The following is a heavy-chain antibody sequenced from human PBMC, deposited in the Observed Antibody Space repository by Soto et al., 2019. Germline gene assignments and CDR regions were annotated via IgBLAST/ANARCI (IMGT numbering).Heavy chain of an antibody. CDR2: IIPIFGTV. J-gene: IGHJ6*02. V-gene: IGHV1-69*15. CDR3: ARDDRGSCSGGSCKYSSGMDV. CDR1: GGTFSTYA. D-gene: IGHD2-15*01. Sequence: QVQLVQSGAEVKKPGSPEKVSCKASGGTFSTYAITWVRQAPGQGLEWMGTIIPIFGTVKYAQNFQGRVTITADESTSTAYMELSSLKSEDTAVLYCARDDRGSCSGGSCKYSSGMDVWGQGTSVTVSS.